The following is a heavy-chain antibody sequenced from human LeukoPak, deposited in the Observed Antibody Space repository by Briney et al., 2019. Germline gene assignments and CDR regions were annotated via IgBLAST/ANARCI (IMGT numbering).Heavy chain of an antibody. J-gene: IGHJ4*02. V-gene: IGHV4-38-2*02. Sequence: SETLSLTCTVSGYSISGGYYWGWIRQPPGKGLEWIGSIYHSGSTYYNPSLKSRVTISVDTSKNQFSLKLSSVTAADTAVYYCARAHGSGSYSFDYWGQGTLVTVSS. CDR1: GYSISGGYY. CDR3: ARAHGSGSYSFDY. CDR2: IYHSGST. D-gene: IGHD3-10*01.